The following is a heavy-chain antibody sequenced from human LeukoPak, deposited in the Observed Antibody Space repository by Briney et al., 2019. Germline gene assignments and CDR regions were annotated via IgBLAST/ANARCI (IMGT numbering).Heavy chain of an antibody. V-gene: IGHV3-48*01. Sequence: GGFLRLSCAVSGLTFSDYSMNWVRQPPGKGLEWISYISTGGQTIYYADSVEGRFTISRDNAKKSLYLQMNSLRAEDTAVYYCARGPPLFDPWGQGTLVTVSS. CDR1: GLTFSDYS. CDR2: ISTGGQTI. J-gene: IGHJ5*02. CDR3: ARGPPLFDP.